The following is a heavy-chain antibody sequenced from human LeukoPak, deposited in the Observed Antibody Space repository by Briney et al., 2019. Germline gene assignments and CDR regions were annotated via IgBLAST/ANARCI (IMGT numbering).Heavy chain of an antibody. CDR1: GASITNYF. V-gene: IGHV4-59*01. Sequence: SETLSLTCTVSGASITNYFWTWIRQPPGRGLEWIGYIYFTPGRFYYNPALKSRVSMSLDTSRSQFSLNLTSVTAADTAVYYCARELIVGNHSYNMDIWGKGTTVTVSS. CDR3: ARELIVGNHSYNMDI. CDR2: IYFTPGRF. J-gene: IGHJ6*03. D-gene: IGHD1-14*01.